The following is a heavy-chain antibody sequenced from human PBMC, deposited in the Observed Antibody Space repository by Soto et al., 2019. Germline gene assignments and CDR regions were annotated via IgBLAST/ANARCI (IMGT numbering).Heavy chain of an antibody. J-gene: IGHJ6*02. Sequence: ESGGGVVQPGRSLRLSCAASGFTFSSYAMHWVRQAPGKGLEWVAVISYDGSNKYYADSVKGRFTISRDNSKNTLYLQMNSLRAEDTAVYYCAREDGSGPPAGVVKLYYYYGMDVWGQGTTVTVSS. D-gene: IGHD3-10*01. CDR1: GFTFSSYA. CDR2: ISYDGSNK. V-gene: IGHV3-30-3*01. CDR3: AREDGSGPPAGVVKLYYYYGMDV.